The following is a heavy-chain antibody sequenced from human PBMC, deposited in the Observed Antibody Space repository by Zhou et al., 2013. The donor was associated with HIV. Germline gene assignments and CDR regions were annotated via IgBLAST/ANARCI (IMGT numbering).Heavy chain of an antibody. D-gene: IGHD3-9*01. CDR2: ISAYSGST. Sequence: QVQLVQSGAEVKKTGASVKVSCKGSGYTFGVYGISWVRHAPGQGLEWMGWISAYSGSTHYAQKWQNRFTMTTDTSTSTAHMELRDLRSDDTAVYYCARPLGLDIFDLWGQGTMVTVSS. J-gene: IGHJ3*01. CDR3: ARPLGLDIFDL. CDR1: GYTFGVYG. V-gene: IGHV1-18*01.